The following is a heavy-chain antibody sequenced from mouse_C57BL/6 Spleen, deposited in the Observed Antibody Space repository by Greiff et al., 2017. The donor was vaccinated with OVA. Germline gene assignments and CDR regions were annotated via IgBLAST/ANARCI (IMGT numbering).Heavy chain of an antibody. CDR3: TQLPGTYYFDY. CDR2: IDPETGGT. V-gene: IGHV1-15*01. CDR1: GYTFTDYE. J-gene: IGHJ2*01. Sequence: VQLQQPGAELVRPGASVTLSCKASGYTFTDYEMHWVKQTPVHGLEWIGAIDPETGGTAYNQKFKGKAILTADKSSSTAYMELRSLTSEDSAVYYCTQLPGTYYFDYWGQGTTLTVSS. D-gene: IGHD1-1*01.